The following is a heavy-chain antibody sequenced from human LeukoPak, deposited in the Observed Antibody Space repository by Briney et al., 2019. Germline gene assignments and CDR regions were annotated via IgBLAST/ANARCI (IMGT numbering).Heavy chain of an antibody. CDR1: GFTFSNYW. D-gene: IGHD3-3*01. Sequence: PGGSLRLSCVVSGFTFSNYWMSWVRQAPGKGLEWVANINLDGRQRFYVDSVKGRFTISRASTENSLNMQMNSLRVEDTAVYYCARDTDDFQGLDIWGQGTMVTVSS. J-gene: IGHJ3*02. CDR3: ARDTDDFQGLDI. V-gene: IGHV3-7*01. CDR2: INLDGRQR.